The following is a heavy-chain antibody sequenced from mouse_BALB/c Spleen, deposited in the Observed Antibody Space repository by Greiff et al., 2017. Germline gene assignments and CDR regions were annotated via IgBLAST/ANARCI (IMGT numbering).Heavy chain of an antibody. J-gene: IGHJ3*01. CDR1: GFTFSDYY. CDR2: ISDGGSYT. Sequence: EVMLVESGGGLVKPGGSLKLSCAASGFTFSDYYMYWVRQTPEKRLEWVATISDGGSYTYYPDSVKGRFTISRDNAKNNLYLQMSSLKSEDTAMYYCARDSGSISFAYWGQGTLVTVSA. CDR3: ARDSGSISFAY. D-gene: IGHD1-1*01. V-gene: IGHV5-4*02.